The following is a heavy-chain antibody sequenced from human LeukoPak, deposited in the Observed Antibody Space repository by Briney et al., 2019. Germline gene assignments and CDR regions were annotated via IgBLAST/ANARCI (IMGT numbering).Heavy chain of an antibody. CDR3: ASVEAGSYFDY. D-gene: IGHD3-10*01. V-gene: IGHV3-48*03. CDR2: ISSSGSAM. J-gene: IGHJ4*02. CDR1: GFTFSSYE. Sequence: GGSLRLSCAASGFTFSSYEMNWVRQAPGKGLEWVSYISSSGSAMYYADSVKGRFTISRDNAKNSLYLLMNSLRVEDTAVYYCASVEAGSYFDYWGQGTLVTVSS.